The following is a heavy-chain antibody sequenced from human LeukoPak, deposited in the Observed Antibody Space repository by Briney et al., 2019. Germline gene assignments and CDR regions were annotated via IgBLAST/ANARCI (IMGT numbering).Heavy chain of an antibody. CDR2: IYYSGST. CDR1: GGSFSGYY. J-gene: IGHJ4*02. Sequence: PSETLSLTCAVYGGSFSGYYWSWIRQPPGKGLEWIGYIYYSGSTNYNPSLKSRVTISVDTSKNQFSLKLSSVTAADTAVYYCARGIAAAGTFFDYWGQGTLVTVSS. V-gene: IGHV4-59*01. CDR3: ARGIAAAGTFFDY. D-gene: IGHD6-13*01.